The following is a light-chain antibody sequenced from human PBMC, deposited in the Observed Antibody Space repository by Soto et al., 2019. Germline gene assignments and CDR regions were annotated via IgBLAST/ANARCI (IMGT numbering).Light chain of an antibody. Sequence: DIQMTQSPSILSASVGDRVTITCRASQSISGWLAWYQQKPGKAPHLLIYKASSLESGVPSRFSGSGSGTEFTLTISSLQPDDFATYYCQQYNTYSPTFGQGTKVDIK. CDR2: KAS. J-gene: IGKJ1*01. CDR1: QSISGW. V-gene: IGKV1-5*03. CDR3: QQYNTYSPT.